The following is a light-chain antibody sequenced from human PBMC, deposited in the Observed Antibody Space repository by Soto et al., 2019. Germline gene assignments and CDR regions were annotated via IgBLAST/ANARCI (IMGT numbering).Light chain of an antibody. CDR3: LQDYDYPRV. Sequence: AIPMTQSPSSLSASVGDTVTITCRASQGIRNDVGWYQQRPGKAPQVLIYAASILQSGVPSRFSGSGSGTDFTLTISSLPPEDFATYYCLQDYDYPRVFGQGTKVEIK. CDR1: QGIRND. J-gene: IGKJ1*01. V-gene: IGKV1-6*01. CDR2: AAS.